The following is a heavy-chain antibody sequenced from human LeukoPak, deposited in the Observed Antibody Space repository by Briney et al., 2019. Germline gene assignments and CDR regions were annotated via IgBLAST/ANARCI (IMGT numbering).Heavy chain of an antibody. J-gene: IGHJ4*02. D-gene: IGHD3-22*01. CDR3: ARAPYYYDSSGWGGFDY. CDR2: AGNGNT. V-gene: IGHV1-3*01. Sequence: AGNGNTKYSQKFQGRVTITRDTSASTAYMELSSLRSEDTAVYYCARAPYYYDSSGWGGFDYWGQGTLVTVSS.